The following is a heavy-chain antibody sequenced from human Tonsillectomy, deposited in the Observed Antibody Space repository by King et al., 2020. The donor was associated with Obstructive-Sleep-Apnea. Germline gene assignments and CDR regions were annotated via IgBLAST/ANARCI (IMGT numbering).Heavy chain of an antibody. J-gene: IGHJ5*02. D-gene: IGHD3-3*01. Sequence: VQLVESGAEVKKPGASVKVSCKASGYTFIDYYVHWVRQAPGQGLEWMGIINPSGGSTSYAQMFQGRVTMTRDTSTSTVYMELSSLRSEDTAVYYCARDLLNYEFWSGWHGGWFDPWGQGTLGTVSS. CDR1: GYTFIDYY. CDR3: ARDLLNYEFWSGWHGGWFDP. V-gene: IGHV1-46*01. CDR2: INPSGGST.